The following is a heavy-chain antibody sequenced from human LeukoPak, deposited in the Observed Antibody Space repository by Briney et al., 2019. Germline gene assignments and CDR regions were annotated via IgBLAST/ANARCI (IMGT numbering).Heavy chain of an antibody. Sequence: SETLSLTCGVSGGSISSSYWWSWVRQPPGKGLEWIGEIYHSGSTNYNPSLKSRVTISVDTSKNQFSLKLSSVTAADTAVYFCARGPYSYDSSGAFDIWGQGTMVTVSS. J-gene: IGHJ3*02. V-gene: IGHV4-4*02. CDR3: ARGPYSYDSSGAFDI. D-gene: IGHD3-22*01. CDR2: IYHSGST. CDR1: GGSISSSYW.